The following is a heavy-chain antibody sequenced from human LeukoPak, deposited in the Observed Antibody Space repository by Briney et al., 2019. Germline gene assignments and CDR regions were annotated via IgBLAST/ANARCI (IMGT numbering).Heavy chain of an antibody. Sequence: SQTLSLTCTVSGGSISSGGYYWSWIRQHPGKGLEWIGYIYYSGSTYYNPSLKSRVTISVDTSKNQFSLKLSSVTAADTAVYYCARGPSPESRIAVAGNWFDPWGQGTLVTVSS. D-gene: IGHD6-19*01. V-gene: IGHV4-31*03. CDR2: IYYSGST. CDR1: GGSISSGGYY. J-gene: IGHJ5*02. CDR3: ARGPSPESRIAVAGNWFDP.